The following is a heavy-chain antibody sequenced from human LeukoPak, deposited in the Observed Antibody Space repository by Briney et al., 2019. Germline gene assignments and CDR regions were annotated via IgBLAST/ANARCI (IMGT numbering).Heavy chain of an antibody. Sequence: QPGGSLRLSCAPSGFTFSSYWMSWVRQAPGKGLEWVANIKPDGSEKYSVDSVKGRFTISRDNAKNSLYLQMNSLRADDTAVYYCVRDSSGVGVGFWGQGTLVTVSS. V-gene: IGHV3-7*03. CDR1: GFTFSSYW. D-gene: IGHD3-10*01. CDR3: VRDSSGVGVGF. J-gene: IGHJ4*02. CDR2: IKPDGSEK.